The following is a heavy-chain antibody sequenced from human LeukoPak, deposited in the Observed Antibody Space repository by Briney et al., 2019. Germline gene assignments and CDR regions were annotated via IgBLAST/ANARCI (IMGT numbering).Heavy chain of an antibody. CDR3: AGIGATGIERTFDY. CDR1: GFSLRTTGVG. Sequence: SGPTLVTPTQILTLTCSFCGFSLRTTGVGVAWIRQPPGKALQWLSVIYWDDDRRYSPSLQNRVSIIKDTSKNQVVLTMTNMHPVDTATYFCAGIGATGIERTFDYWGRGILVTVSS. J-gene: IGHJ4*02. CDR2: IYWDDDR. V-gene: IGHV2-5*02. D-gene: IGHD6-13*01.